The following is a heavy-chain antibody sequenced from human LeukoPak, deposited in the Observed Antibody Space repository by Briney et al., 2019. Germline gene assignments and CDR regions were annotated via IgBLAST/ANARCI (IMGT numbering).Heavy chain of an antibody. CDR1: GFTFSSSW. D-gene: IGHD1-26*01. V-gene: IGHV3-21*01. CDR2: ISSSSSYI. Sequence: PGGSLRLSCAASGFTFSSSWMHWVRQAPEKGLEWVSSISSSSSYIYYTDSMKGRFTISRDNAKNSLYLQMNNLRAEDTAVYYCAREGGLSYSGSRAAFDIWGQGTMVTVSS. CDR3: AREGGLSYSGSRAAFDI. J-gene: IGHJ3*02.